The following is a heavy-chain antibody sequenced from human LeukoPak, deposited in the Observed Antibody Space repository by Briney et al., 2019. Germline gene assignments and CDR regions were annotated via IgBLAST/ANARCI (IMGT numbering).Heavy chain of an antibody. V-gene: IGHV4-31*03. J-gene: IGHJ5*02. Sequence: SETLSLTCTVSGGSISSGGYYWSWIRQHPGKGLEWIGYIYYSGSTYYNPSLKSRVTISVDTSKNQFSLKLSSVTAADTAVYYCARDQPSDTFDPWGQGTLVTVSS. CDR3: ARDQPSDTFDP. CDR2: IYYSGST. CDR1: GGSISSGGYY. D-gene: IGHD2-21*02.